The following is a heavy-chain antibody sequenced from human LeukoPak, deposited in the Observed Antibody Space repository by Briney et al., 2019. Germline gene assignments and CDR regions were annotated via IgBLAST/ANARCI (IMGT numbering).Heavy chain of an antibody. CDR2: INPNSGGT. J-gene: IGHJ4*02. V-gene: IGHV1-2*06. Sequence: GASVKVSCKASGYTFTGYYMHWVRQAPGQGLEWMGRINPNSGGTNYAQKFQGRVTMTRDTSISTAYMELSRLRSDDTAVYYCARELDTAMVTRFDYWGQGTLVTVSS. CDR3: ARELDTAMVTRFDY. D-gene: IGHD5-18*01. CDR1: GYTFTGYY.